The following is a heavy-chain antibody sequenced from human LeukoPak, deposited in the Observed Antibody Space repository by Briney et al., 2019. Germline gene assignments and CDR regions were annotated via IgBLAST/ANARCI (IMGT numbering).Heavy chain of an antibody. CDR3: ARQGGGATTSHYYYMDV. D-gene: IGHD1-26*01. CDR1: GFSLSTSGMC. J-gene: IGHJ6*03. CDR2: IDWDDDK. Sequence: SGPALVKPTQTLTLTCTFSGFSLSTSGMCVSWIRQPPGKALEWLARIDWDDDKYYSTSLKTRLTISKDTSKNQVVLTMTNMDPVDTATYYCARQGGGATTSHYYYMDVWGKGTTVTVSS. V-gene: IGHV2-70*11.